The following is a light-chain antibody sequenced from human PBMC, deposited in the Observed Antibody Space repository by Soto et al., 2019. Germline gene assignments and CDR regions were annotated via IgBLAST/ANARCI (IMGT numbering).Light chain of an antibody. Sequence: EIVMTQSPATLSVSPGERATLSCRASQSVNSNLAWYQQKPGQAPRLLIYGASTRATGIPARFSGSGSGTEFTHTISSLQSEDFAVYYCQQYNNWLWTFGQGTKVEIK. CDR2: GAS. CDR3: QQYNNWLWT. V-gene: IGKV3-15*01. CDR1: QSVNSN. J-gene: IGKJ1*01.